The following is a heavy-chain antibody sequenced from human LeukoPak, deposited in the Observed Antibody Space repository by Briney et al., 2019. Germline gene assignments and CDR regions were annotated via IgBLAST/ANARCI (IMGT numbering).Heavy chain of an antibody. CDR1: GYSMTSGHF. CDR2: VLYSGST. V-gene: IGHV4-38-2*02. J-gene: IGHJ4*02. CDR3: ARDHGDFRTSGLDY. Sequence: PSETLSLTCAVSGYSMTSGHFWGWIRQPPGKGLEWIGSVLYSGSTYYSPSLKSRVTISVDTSGNQFSLKLNSVTAADTAVYYCARDHGDFRTSGLDYRGQGILVTVSS. D-gene: IGHD2-21*02.